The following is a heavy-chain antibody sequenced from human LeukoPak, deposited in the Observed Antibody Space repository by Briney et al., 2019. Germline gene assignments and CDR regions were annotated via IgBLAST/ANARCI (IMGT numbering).Heavy chain of an antibody. D-gene: IGHD3-22*01. V-gene: IGHV3-30*03. CDR3: AGGHSSGYYPIDY. CDR1: GFTFSSYG. Sequence: PGGSLRLSCAASGFTFSSYGMHWVRQAPGKGLEWVAVISYDGSNKYYADSVKGRFTISRDNSKNSLYLQMNSLRAEDTAVYYCAGGHSSGYYPIDYWGQGTLVTVSS. J-gene: IGHJ4*02. CDR2: ISYDGSNK.